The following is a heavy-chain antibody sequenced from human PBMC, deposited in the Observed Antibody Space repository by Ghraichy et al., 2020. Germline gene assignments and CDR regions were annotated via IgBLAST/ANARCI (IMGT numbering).Heavy chain of an antibody. Sequence: GGSLRLSCEASGFTFEDYAMNWVRQVPGEGLEWVSGISWTSANMGYSGSGKGRFTISRDNAKNSLYLQMNSLRPEDTALYYCAKGVEARRVNACDIWGQGTMVTVSS. D-gene: IGHD3-22*01. CDR1: GFTFEDYA. CDR2: ISWTSANM. V-gene: IGHV3-9*01. J-gene: IGHJ3*02. CDR3: AKGVEARRVNACDI.